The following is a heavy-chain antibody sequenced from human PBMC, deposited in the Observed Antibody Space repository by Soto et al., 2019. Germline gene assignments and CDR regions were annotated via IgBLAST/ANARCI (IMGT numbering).Heavy chain of an antibody. Sequence: SETLSLTCTVSGCSIRSAIYDWSWIRQHPGEGLEWIGYIYYSGSTSYNPSLKSRVTISVDTSKNHFSLKLSSVTAADTAVYYCARVFSDSSSFFDPWGQGTLVTVS. D-gene: IGHD6-13*01. V-gene: IGHV4-31*03. J-gene: IGHJ5*02. CDR1: GCSIRSAIYD. CDR3: ARVFSDSSSFFDP. CDR2: IYYSGST.